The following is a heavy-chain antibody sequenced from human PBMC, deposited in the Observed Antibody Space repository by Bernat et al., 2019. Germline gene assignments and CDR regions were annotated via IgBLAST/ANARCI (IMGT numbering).Heavy chain of an antibody. CDR1: GGSFSGYY. CDR2: INHSGST. Sequence: QVQLQQWGAGLLKPSETLSLTCAVYGGSFSGYYWSWIRQPPGKGLEWIGEINHSGSTNYNPSLKSRVTISVDTSKNQFSLKLSSVTDADTAVYYCRGYEEYSGQTGDYRFFDYWGQGTLVTVSS. D-gene: IGHD5-12*01. J-gene: IGHJ4*02. V-gene: IGHV4-34*01. CDR3: RGYEEYSGQTGDYRFFDY.